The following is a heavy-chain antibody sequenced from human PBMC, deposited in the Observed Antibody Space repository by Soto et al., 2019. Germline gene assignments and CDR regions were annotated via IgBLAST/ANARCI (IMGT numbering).Heavy chain of an antibody. CDR1: GASIKSSNYF. CDR2: IHSSGGT. CDR3: GRLAEAATGHTDFDF. Sequence: SETLSLTCPVSGASIKSSNYFWGWIRQPPGKGLEFVGSIHSSGGTYYNPSLKSRVTVSVDLSNSHFSLSLKSLTATDTAVYYCGRLAEAATGHTDFDFWGQGTLVTVS. D-gene: IGHD2-15*01. J-gene: IGHJ4*02. V-gene: IGHV4-39*02.